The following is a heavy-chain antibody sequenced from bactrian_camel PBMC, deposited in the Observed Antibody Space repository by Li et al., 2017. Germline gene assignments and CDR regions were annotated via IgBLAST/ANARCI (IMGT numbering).Heavy chain of an antibody. D-gene: IGHD6*01. CDR1: GFAVSTYH. J-gene: IGHJ4*01. CDR2: IDTDGST. CDR3: AAAFGSCSGFNY. Sequence: HVQLVESGGGSVQTGGSLRLSCVASGFAVSTYHMGWFRQAPGKEREGVATIDTDGSTSYADSVKGRFTISKDNAKNTLYLEMNNLKPEDTAMYYCAAAFGSCSGFNYWGQGTQVTVS. V-gene: IGHV3S53*01.